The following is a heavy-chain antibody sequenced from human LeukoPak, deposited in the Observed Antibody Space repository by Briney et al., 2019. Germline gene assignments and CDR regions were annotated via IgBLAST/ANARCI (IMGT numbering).Heavy chain of an antibody. CDR1: GGSISSGDYY. CDR3: ARVNYGSGSYIDY. CDR2: IYYSGST. D-gene: IGHD3-10*01. J-gene: IGHJ4*02. V-gene: IGHV4-30-4*01. Sequence: SQTLSLTCTVSGGSISSGDYYWSWIRQPPGKGLEWIGYIYYSGSTYYNPSLKSRVTISVDTSENQFSLKLSSVTAADTAVYYCARVNYGSGSYIDYWGQGTLVTVSS.